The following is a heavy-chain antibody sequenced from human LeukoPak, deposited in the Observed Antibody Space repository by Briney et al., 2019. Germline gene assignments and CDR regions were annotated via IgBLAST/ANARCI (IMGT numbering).Heavy chain of an antibody. D-gene: IGHD2-15*01. CDR1: GYTFTSYD. J-gene: IGHJ6*02. CDR3: ARDSGGGFKYYYGMDV. V-gene: IGHV1-18*01. Sequence: ASVKVSCKASGYTFTSYDINWVRQATGQGLEWMGWISAYNGNTNYAQKLQGRVTMTTDTSTSTAYMELRSLRSDDTAVYYCARDSGGGFKYYYGMDVWGQGTTVTVSS. CDR2: ISAYNGNT.